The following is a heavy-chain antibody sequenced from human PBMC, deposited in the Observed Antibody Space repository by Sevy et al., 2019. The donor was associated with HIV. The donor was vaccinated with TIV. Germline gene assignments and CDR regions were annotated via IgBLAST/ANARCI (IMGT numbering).Heavy chain of an antibody. D-gene: IGHD3-10*01. V-gene: IGHV3-23*01. CDR2: ISDGGGTT. Sequence: GLEWVSVISDGGGTTYYADSVKGRFTISRDDSKSTLYLQMNSLRVEDTAVYFCAKRVAGALAALDIWGQGTMVTVSS. CDR3: AKRVAGALAALDI. J-gene: IGHJ3*02.